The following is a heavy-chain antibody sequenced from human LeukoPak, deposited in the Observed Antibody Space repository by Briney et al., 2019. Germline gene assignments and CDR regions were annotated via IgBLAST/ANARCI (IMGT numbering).Heavy chain of an antibody. CDR3: ATGRYCSSTSCYSRPYYYYYMDV. CDR1: GYTLTELS. D-gene: IGHD2-2*02. CDR2: FDPEDGET. Sequence: ASVKVSCTVSGYTLTELSMHWVRQAPGKGLEWMGGFDPEDGETIYAQKFQGRVTMTEDTSTDTAYMELSSLRSEDTAVYYCATGRYCSSTSCYSRPYYYYYMDVWGKGTTVTVSS. J-gene: IGHJ6*03. V-gene: IGHV1-24*01.